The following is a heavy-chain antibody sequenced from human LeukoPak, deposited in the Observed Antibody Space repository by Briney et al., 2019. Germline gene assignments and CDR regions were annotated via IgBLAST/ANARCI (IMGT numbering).Heavy chain of an antibody. V-gene: IGHV1-69*04. D-gene: IGHD6-19*01. CDR2: IIPILGIA. J-gene: IGHJ4*02. Sequence: SVKVSCKASGGTFSSYAISWVRQAPGQGLEWMGRIIPILGIANYAQKFQGRVTITADKSTSTAYMELSSLRSEDTAVYYCARVGRRGQQWLVQGYWGQGTLDTVSS. CDR1: GGTFSSYA. CDR3: ARVGRRGQQWLVQGY.